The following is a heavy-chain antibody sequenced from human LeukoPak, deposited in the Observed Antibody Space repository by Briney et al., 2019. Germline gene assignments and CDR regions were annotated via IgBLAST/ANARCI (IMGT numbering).Heavy chain of an antibody. D-gene: IGHD3-9*01. V-gene: IGHV3-23*01. CDR2: ISDNGDSA. CDR3: APDLRGTDWSLDY. Sequence: GGSLRLSCVASGFTFSNYAMSWVRQAPGKGLEWVSVISDNGDSAFYGDSVKGRFTMSRDNSKNTLFLQMNSLRAEDTAIYYCAPDLRGTDWSLDYWGQGTLVTVSS. J-gene: IGHJ4*02. CDR1: GFTFSNYA.